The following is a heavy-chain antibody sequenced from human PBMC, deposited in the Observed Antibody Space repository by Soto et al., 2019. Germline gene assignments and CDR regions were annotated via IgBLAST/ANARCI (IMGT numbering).Heavy chain of an antibody. CDR3: AKAEVLLWFGEPPV. D-gene: IGHD3-10*01. Sequence: PSETLSLTCTVSGGSISSGGYYWSWIRQHPGKGLEWIGYIYYSGSTYYNPSLKSRVTISVDTSKNQFSLKLSSVTAADTAVYYCAKAEVLLWFGEPPVWGQGTLVTVSS. CDR1: GGSISSGGYY. CDR2: IYYSGST. V-gene: IGHV4-31*03. J-gene: IGHJ4*02.